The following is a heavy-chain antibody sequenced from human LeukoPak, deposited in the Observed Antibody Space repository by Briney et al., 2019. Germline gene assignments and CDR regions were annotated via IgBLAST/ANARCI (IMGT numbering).Heavy chain of an antibody. CDR1: GGSISSSSYY. CDR3: ARTQTADFWSGYSFDY. V-gene: IGHV4-61*02. J-gene: IGHJ4*02. D-gene: IGHD3-3*01. Sequence: SETLSLTCTVSGGSISSSSYYWSWIRQPAGKGLEWIGRIYTSGSTNYNPSLKSRVTISVDTSKNQFSLKLSSVTAADTAVYYCARTQTADFWSGYSFDYWGQGTLVIVSS. CDR2: IYTSGST.